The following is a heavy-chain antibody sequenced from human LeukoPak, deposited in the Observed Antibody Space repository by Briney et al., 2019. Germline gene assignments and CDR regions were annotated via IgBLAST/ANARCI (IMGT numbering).Heavy chain of an antibody. D-gene: IGHD5-12*01. V-gene: IGHV1-18*04. Sequence: ASVKVSCKAFGYTFTSNYMHWVRQAPGQGLEWMGWISAYNGNTNYAQKLQGRVTMTTDTSTSTAYMELRSLRSDDTAVYYCARAGGPRGYSGYDLWGQGTLVTASS. CDR1: GYTFTSNY. CDR2: ISAYNGNT. J-gene: IGHJ5*02. CDR3: ARAGGPRGYSGYDL.